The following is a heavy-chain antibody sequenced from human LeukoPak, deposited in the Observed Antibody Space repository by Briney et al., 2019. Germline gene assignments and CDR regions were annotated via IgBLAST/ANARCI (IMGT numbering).Heavy chain of an antibody. Sequence: ASVKVSCKSSGYTFTSYDINWVRQATGQGLEWMGWMNPNSGNTGYAQKFQGRVTMTRNTSISTAYMELSSLRSEDTAVYYCAREGGGYDGRLFDYWGQGTLVTVSS. CDR2: MNPNSGNT. CDR3: AREGGGYDGRLFDY. CDR1: GYTFTSYD. V-gene: IGHV1-8*01. D-gene: IGHD5-12*01. J-gene: IGHJ4*02.